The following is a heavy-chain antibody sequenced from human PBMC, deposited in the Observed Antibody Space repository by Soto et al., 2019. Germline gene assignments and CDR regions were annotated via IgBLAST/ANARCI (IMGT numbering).Heavy chain of an antibody. CDR3: ARVLYSYGSGTWYFDL. CDR2: IDHSGSS. Sequence: PSETLSLTCIVSGGSVSSDKYYRTWILQPPGKGLEWIGYIDHSGSSYYSPSLRSRVTMSLDTSKDQLSLRLRSVTAADTAVYYCARVLYSYGSGTWYFDLWGRGTLVTVSS. CDR1: GGSVSSDKYY. D-gene: IGHD3-10*01. V-gene: IGHV4-61*01. J-gene: IGHJ2*01.